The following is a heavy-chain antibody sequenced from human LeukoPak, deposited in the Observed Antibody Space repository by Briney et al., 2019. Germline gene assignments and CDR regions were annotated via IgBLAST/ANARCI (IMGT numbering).Heavy chain of an antibody. CDR1: GYTFTSHD. CDR2: MNPNSGNT. D-gene: IGHD3-10*01. V-gene: IGHV1-8*01. CDR3: ATDYPVGPIRGAKGFYFDY. J-gene: IGHJ4*02. Sequence: GASVKVSCKASGYTFTSHDINWVRQATGQGLEWMGWMNPNSGNTGYAQKFQGRVTMTEDTSTDTAYMELSSLRSEDTAVYYCATDYPVGPIRGAKGFYFDYWGQGTLVTVSS.